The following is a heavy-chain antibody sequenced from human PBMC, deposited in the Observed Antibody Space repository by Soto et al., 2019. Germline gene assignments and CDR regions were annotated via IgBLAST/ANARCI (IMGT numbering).Heavy chain of an antibody. CDR3: ARGRREVSVVKVGGYSYGEYYYMDV. CDR1: GGSISGYY. CDR2: VYNGGST. J-gene: IGHJ6*03. Sequence: PSETLSLTCTVSGGSISGYYWNWIRQPPGKGLEWIGYVYNGGSTNDNPSFKTRVTISVDTSKNQFSLKLSFVTAADTAVYYCARGRREVSVVKVGGYSYGEYYYMDVWGKGTTVTVSS. V-gene: IGHV4-59*01. D-gene: IGHD5-18*01.